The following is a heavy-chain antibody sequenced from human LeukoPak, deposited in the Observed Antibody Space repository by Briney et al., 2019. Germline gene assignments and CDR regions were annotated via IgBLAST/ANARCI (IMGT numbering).Heavy chain of an antibody. V-gene: IGHV3-53*01. CDR3: ARCSSSYYYYYYMDV. CDR1: GFTVSSNY. CDR2: IYSGGST. J-gene: IGHJ6*03. Sequence: PGGSLRLSCAASGFTVSSNYMSWVRQAPGKGLELGSVIYSGGSTYYADSVKGRFTISRDNSKNTLYLQMNSLRAEVTAVYYCARCSSSYYYYYYMDVWGKGTTVTVSS. D-gene: IGHD6-13*01.